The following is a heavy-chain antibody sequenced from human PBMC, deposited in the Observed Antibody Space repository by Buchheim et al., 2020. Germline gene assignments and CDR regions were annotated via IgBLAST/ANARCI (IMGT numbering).Heavy chain of an antibody. CDR3: AKDLRYSNYGDGYYYYYGMDV. CDR2: ISGSGGST. Sequence: EVQLLESGGGLVQPGGSLRLSCAASGFTFSSYAMSWVRQAPGKGLEWVSAISGSGGSTYYADSVKGRFTISRDNSKNTLYLQMNSLRAEDTAVYYCAKDLRYSNYGDGYYYYYGMDVWGQGTT. V-gene: IGHV3-23*01. D-gene: IGHD4-11*01. CDR1: GFTFSSYA. J-gene: IGHJ6*02.